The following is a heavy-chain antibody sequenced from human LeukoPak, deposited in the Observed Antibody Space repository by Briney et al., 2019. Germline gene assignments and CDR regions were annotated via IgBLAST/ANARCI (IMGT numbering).Heavy chain of an antibody. CDR3: AKDMRELWLPYGMDV. V-gene: IGHV3-9*01. CDR2: ISWNSGSI. J-gene: IGHJ6*02. CDR1: GFTFDDYA. Sequence: PGRSLRLSCAASGFTFDDYAMHWVRQALGKGLEWVSGISWNSGSIGYADSVKGRFTISRDNAKNSLYLQMNSLRAEDTALYYCAKDMRELWLPYGMDVWGQGTTVTVSS. D-gene: IGHD5-18*01.